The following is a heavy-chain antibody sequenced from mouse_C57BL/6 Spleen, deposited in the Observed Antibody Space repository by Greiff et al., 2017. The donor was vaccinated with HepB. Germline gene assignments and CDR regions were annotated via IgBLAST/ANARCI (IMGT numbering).Heavy chain of an antibody. V-gene: IGHV1-47*01. CDR2: FHPYNDDT. D-gene: IGHD4-1*01. J-gene: IGHJ3*01. CDR1: GYTFTTYP. Sequence: QRVESGAELVKPGASVKMSCKASGYTFTTYPIEWMKQNHGKSLEWIGNFHPYNDDTKYNEKFKGKATLTVEKSSSTVYLELSRLTSDDSAVYYCARPETGGGSWFAYWGQGTLVTVSA. CDR3: ARPETGGGSWFAY.